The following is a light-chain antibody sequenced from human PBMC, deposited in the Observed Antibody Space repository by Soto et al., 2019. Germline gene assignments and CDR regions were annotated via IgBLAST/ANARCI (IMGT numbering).Light chain of an antibody. CDR2: EVS. J-gene: IGLJ1*01. CDR3: SSYAGSNNYV. V-gene: IGLV2-8*01. CDR1: SSDVGGYNY. Sequence: QSVLTQPPSASGSPGQSVTISCTGTSSDVGGYNYVSWYQHNPGKAPKLMIYEVSKRPSGVPDRFSGSKSDNTASLTVSGLQAEDEADYYCSSYAGSNNYVFGTGTKVTVL.